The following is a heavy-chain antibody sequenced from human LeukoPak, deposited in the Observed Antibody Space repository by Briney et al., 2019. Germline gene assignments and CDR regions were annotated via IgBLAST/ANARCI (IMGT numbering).Heavy chain of an antibody. CDR3: TTYNSRDAFDF. V-gene: IGHV3-15*01. CDR2: IRSKTDGGTT. CDR1: GFTFKNAW. J-gene: IGHJ3*01. D-gene: IGHD1-14*01. Sequence: GGSLRLSCAASGFTFKNAWMSWVRQAPGKGLGWVGRIRSKTDGGTTDYAAPVKGRFTISRDDSKNTLYLQMDSLKTEDTAVYYCTTYNSRDAFDFWGQGTMVTVSS.